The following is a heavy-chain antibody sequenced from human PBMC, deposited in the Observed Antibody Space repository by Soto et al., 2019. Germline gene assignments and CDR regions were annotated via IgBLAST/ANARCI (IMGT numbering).Heavy chain of an antibody. D-gene: IGHD3-22*01. CDR2: IKGEADGGTT. J-gene: IGHJ4*02. V-gene: IGHV3-15*01. CDR1: GFTFNNAW. Sequence: GGSLRLSFAASGFTFNNAWMSWVRQAPGKGLEWVGRIKGEADGGTTDYATPVKGRITISRDHSKDTLYLQMNSLKTEDTAVYYCTTGLSNGYYNFDYWGQGT. CDR3: TTGLSNGYYNFDY.